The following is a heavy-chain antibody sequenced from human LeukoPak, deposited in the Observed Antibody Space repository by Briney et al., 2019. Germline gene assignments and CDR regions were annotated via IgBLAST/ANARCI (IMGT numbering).Heavy chain of an antibody. CDR2: IYYSGST. V-gene: IGHV4-59*07. D-gene: IGHD3-22*01. CDR3: ARVTYYYDSSGYHALFDY. J-gene: IGHJ4*02. CDR1: GGSISIYH. Sequence: SDTLSLTCTVSGGSISIYHWSGLRQPPGRGREWIGYIYYSGSTNYNPSLKSRVTISVDTSKNQFSLKLSSVTAADTAVYYCARVTYYYDSSGYHALFDYWGQGTLVTVSS.